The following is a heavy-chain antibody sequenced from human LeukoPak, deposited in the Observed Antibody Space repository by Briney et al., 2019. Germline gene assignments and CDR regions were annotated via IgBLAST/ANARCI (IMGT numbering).Heavy chain of an antibody. CDR2: MKKDGSET. Sequence: GGSLRLSCVVSGFTFSSYSMIWVRQAPGKGLQWVANMKKDGSETKYVESVKGRYTISRDNAKNSLYLQMNSLRAEDTAVYYCGRHRSGSGTYFIDYWGQGTLVSVSS. J-gene: IGHJ4*02. D-gene: IGHD3-10*01. V-gene: IGHV3-7*01. CDR3: GRHRSGSGTYFIDY. CDR1: GFTFSSYS.